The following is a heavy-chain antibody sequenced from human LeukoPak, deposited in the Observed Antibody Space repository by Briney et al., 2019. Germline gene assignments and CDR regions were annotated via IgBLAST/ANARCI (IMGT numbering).Heavy chain of an antibody. Sequence: PSETLSLTCSVSGYSISSGYYWGWIRQPPGKGLEWIGSIYHSGSTYYNPSLKGRVTISVDTSKNQFSLKLSSVTAADTAVYYCARGLGPDYWGQGTLVTVSS. CDR1: GYSISSGYY. V-gene: IGHV4-38-2*01. CDR3: ARGLGPDY. CDR2: IYHSGST. J-gene: IGHJ4*02.